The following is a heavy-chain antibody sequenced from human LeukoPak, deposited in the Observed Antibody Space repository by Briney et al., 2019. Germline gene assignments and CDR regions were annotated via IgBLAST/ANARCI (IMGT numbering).Heavy chain of an antibody. D-gene: IGHD6-19*01. CDR3: ARGQEQFSSPWQWGPRRKNFYYYGMDV. V-gene: IGHV3-66*01. J-gene: IGHJ6*02. CDR2: ISSDGNT. Sequence: GGSLRLSCAASGFTVSSSSMNWVRLGPGQGLEWVSVISSDGNTYYADSVKGRFTISRDNSRNTLSLQMHGLRADDTAVYYCARGQEQFSSPWQWGPRRKNFYYYGMDVWGQGTTVTVSS. CDR1: GFTVSSSS.